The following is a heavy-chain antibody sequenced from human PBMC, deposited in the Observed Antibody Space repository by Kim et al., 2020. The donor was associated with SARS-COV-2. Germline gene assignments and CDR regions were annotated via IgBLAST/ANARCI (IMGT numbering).Heavy chain of an antibody. CDR2: IKSKGNGYAT. Sequence: GGSLRLSCAASGFNFSGSAIHWVRQASGKGLEWVGHIKSKGNGYATTYAASVKGSFTISRDDSKNTAYLHMNSLKSEDTAIYYCTRGGGYTDGFGEGTYYYYGMDVWGQGTTVTVSS. V-gene: IGHV3-73*01. D-gene: IGHD3-10*01. CDR3: TRGGGYTDGFGEGTYYYYGMDV. J-gene: IGHJ6*02. CDR1: GFNFSGSA.